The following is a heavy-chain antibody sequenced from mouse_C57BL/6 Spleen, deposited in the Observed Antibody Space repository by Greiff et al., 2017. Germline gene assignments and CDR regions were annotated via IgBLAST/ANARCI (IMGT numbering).Heavy chain of an antibody. CDR1: GYTFTDYY. J-gene: IGHJ1*03. Sequence: EVQLQQSGPELVKPGASVKISCKASGYTFTDYYMNWVKQSHGKSLEWIGDINPNNGGTSYNQKFKGKATLTVDKSSSTAYMELRSLTSEDSAVYYCAIGSSYGWYFDVWGTGTTVTVSS. D-gene: IGHD1-1*01. V-gene: IGHV1-26*01. CDR2: INPNNGGT. CDR3: AIGSSYGWYFDV.